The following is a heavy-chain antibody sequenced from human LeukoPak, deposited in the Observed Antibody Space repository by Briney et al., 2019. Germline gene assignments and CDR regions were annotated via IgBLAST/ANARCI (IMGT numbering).Heavy chain of an antibody. Sequence: GGSLRLSCAASGFTFSSYAMHWVRQAPGKGLEWVAVISYDGSNKYYADSVKGRFTISRDNSKNTLYLQMDSLRTEDTAVYYCAREIPNAFDIWGQGTMVTVSS. V-gene: IGHV3-30-3*01. CDR3: AREIPNAFDI. CDR2: ISYDGSNK. J-gene: IGHJ3*02. CDR1: GFTFSSYA.